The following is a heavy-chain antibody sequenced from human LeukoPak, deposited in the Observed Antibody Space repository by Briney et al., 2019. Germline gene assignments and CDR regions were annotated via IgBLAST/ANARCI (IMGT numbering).Heavy chain of an antibody. D-gene: IGHD3-3*01. V-gene: IGHV4-59*01. J-gene: IGHJ5*02. CDR2: IYYSGST. CDR3: ARDRGHSYDFWSGPNWFDP. CDR1: GGSISSYY. Sequence: PSETLSLTCTVSGGSISSYYWSWIRQPPGKGLEWIGYIYYSGSTNYNPSLKSRVTISVDTSKNQFSLKLSSVTAADTAVYYCARDRGHSYDFWSGPNWFDPWGQGTLVTVSS.